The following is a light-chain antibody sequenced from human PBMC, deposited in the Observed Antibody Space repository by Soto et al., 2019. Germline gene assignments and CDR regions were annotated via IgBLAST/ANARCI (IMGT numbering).Light chain of an antibody. CDR3: QKRSNWPPLT. J-gene: IGKJ4*01. Sequence: EIVLTQSPATLSLSPGERATLSCRASQSVSSYLAWYQQKPGQAPRLLIYDASNRATGIPARFSGSGSGTDFTLTISSLEPEDCAVYYCQKRSNWPPLTVGGGTKVELK. CDR1: QSVSSY. CDR2: DAS. V-gene: IGKV3-11*01.